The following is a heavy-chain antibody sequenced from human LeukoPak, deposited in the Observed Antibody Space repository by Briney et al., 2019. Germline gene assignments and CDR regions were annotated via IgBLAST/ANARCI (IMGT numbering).Heavy chain of an antibody. D-gene: IGHD3-22*01. CDR1: GGTFSSYA. CDR3: ARAMYYYDSSGFSS. Sequence: GPSVKVSCKASGGTFSSYAISWVRQAPGQGLEWMGRIIPILDIANYAQRFQGRVTITADKSTSTAYMELSSLRSEDTAVYYCARAMYYYDSSGFSSWGQGTLVTVSS. CDR2: IIPILDIA. J-gene: IGHJ5*02. V-gene: IGHV1-69*04.